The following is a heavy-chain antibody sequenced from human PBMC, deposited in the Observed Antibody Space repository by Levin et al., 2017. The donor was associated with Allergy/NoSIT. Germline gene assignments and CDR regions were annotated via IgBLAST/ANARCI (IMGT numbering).Heavy chain of an antibody. CDR1: GFTFSDYY. Sequence: GGSLRLSCAASGFTFSDYYMSWIRQAPGKGLEWVSFISSSGSTIYYADSVKGRFTISRDNAKKSLNLQMNSLRAEDTAVYYCAGGGFGEYNWFDPWGQGTLVTVSS. V-gene: IGHV3-11*01. CDR2: ISSSGSTI. D-gene: IGHD3-10*01. CDR3: AGGGFGEYNWFDP. J-gene: IGHJ5*02.